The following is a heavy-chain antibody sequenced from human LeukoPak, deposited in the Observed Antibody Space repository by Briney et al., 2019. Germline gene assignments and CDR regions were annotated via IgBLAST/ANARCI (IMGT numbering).Heavy chain of an antibody. V-gene: IGHV1-2*02. Sequence: ASVNVSCKASGYTFTGYYMHWVRQAPGQGLEWMGWINPSTGGTNYAQKFQGRVTMTRDTSINTAYMDLSRLTSDDTAVYYCARGPNYVNFWGQGTLVTVSS. J-gene: IGHJ4*02. CDR3: ARGPNYVNF. CDR2: INPSTGGT. CDR1: GYTFTGYY. D-gene: IGHD3-16*01.